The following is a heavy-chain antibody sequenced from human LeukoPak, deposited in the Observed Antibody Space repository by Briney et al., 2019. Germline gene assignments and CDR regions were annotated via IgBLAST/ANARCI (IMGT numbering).Heavy chain of an antibody. CDR2: IYYSGST. Sequence: SQTLSLTCTVSGGSISSGDYYWSWIRQPPGRGLEWIGYIYYSGSTYYNPSLKSRVTISVDTSKNQFSLRLTSVTAADTAVYYCATSGGYCGSTTCHTTWFAPWGQGTLVTVSS. CDR3: ATSGGYCGSTTCHTTWFAP. V-gene: IGHV4-30-4*01. D-gene: IGHD2-2*01. J-gene: IGHJ5*02. CDR1: GGSISSGDYY.